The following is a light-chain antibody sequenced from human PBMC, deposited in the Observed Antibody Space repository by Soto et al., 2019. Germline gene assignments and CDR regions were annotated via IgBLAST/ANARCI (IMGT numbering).Light chain of an antibody. CDR3: QQYGTSPFT. V-gene: IGKV3-20*01. CDR2: TAS. Sequence: VLTQSPDPLSLSPVERTTLPCGASQSVGSSSLGWYQQKPGQAPRLLIHTASSRATGIPDRFSGIGYGTDFTLTISGLEPEDFAVYHCQQYGTSPFTFGQGTRLEIK. CDR1: QSVGSSS. J-gene: IGKJ5*01.